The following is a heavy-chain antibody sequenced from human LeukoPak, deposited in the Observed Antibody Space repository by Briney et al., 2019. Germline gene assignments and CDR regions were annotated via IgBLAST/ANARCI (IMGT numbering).Heavy chain of an antibody. D-gene: IGHD3-16*01. CDR1: GFTFSSYS. CDR3: ARDGSYVWAGYDAFDI. J-gene: IGHJ3*02. V-gene: IGHV3-48*01. CDR2: ISSSSSTI. Sequence: GGSLRLSCAASGFTFSSYSMNWVRQAPGKGVEWVSYISSSSSTIYYADSVKGRFTISRDNAKNSLYMQMNRLRAEDTGVYYCARDGSYVWAGYDAFDIWGQGTMVTVSS.